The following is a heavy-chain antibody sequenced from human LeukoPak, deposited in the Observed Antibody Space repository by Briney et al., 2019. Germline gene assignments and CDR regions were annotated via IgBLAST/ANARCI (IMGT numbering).Heavy chain of an antibody. Sequence: GGSLRLSCAASGFSFTTFRMTWVRQAPGKGLEWVGNISPDGSDKYYVDSVRGRFTISRDNAKASLFLQMNSLRADDTAMYFCTRLGVGGYWGQGTLVTVSS. CDR1: GFSFTTFR. CDR2: ISPDGSDK. D-gene: IGHD3-16*01. CDR3: TRLGVGGY. V-gene: IGHV3-7*01. J-gene: IGHJ4*02.